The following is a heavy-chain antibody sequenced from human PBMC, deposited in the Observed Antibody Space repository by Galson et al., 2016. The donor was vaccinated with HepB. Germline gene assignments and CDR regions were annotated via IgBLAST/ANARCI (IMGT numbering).Heavy chain of an antibody. CDR3: ARGVVGATSDAFDM. CDR2: IYHSGGT. V-gene: IGHV4-4*02. J-gene: IGHJ3*02. Sequence: SETLSLTCAVSGGSISSSNWWSWVRQPPGKGLEWIGEIYHSGGTSYNPSLKSRVTISVDKSKNQFSLKLSSMTAADTAVYYCARGVVGATSDAFDMWGQGTMVTVSS. CDR1: GGSISSSNW. D-gene: IGHD1-26*01.